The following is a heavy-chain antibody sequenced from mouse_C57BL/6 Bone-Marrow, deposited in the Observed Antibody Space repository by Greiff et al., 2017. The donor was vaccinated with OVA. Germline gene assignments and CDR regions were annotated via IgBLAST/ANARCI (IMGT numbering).Heavy chain of an antibody. V-gene: IGHV1-50*01. CDR2: IDPTDSYT. CDR1: GYTFTSYW. Sequence: QVQLQQPGAELVKPGASVKLSCKASGYTFTSYWMQWVKQRPGQGLEWIGEIDPTDSYTNYNQQFKGKATLTVDTSSSTAYMQLSILTSEDSAVYYCARVYAYDVFHYFYYWGQGTTLTVSS. CDR3: ARVYAYDVFHYFYY. J-gene: IGHJ2*01. D-gene: IGHD2-2*01.